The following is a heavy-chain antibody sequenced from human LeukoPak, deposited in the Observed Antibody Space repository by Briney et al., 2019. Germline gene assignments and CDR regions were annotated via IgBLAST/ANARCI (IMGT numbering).Heavy chain of an antibody. J-gene: IGHJ5*01. CDR3: AFSLGDGSGSSFNWFDS. CDR2: IYPGDSDT. V-gene: IGHV5-51*01. D-gene: IGHD3-10*01. Sequence: GESLKISCEGSGYSFSSYWIGWVRQMPGKGLEWMGIIYPGDSDTRYSPSFQGQVTISADKSISTVYLQWNSLKASDNAMYYCAFSLGDGSGSSFNWFDSWSQGTLVTVSS. CDR1: GYSFSSYW.